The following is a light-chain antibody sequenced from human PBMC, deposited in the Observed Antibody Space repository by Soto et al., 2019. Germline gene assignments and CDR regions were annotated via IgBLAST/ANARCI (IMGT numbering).Light chain of an antibody. J-gene: IGLJ1*01. V-gene: IGLV2-14*01. CDR3: SSYISGSTPYV. CDR2: EVS. CDR1: SSDVGGYNY. Sequence: QSALTQPASVSGSPGQSITISCTGTSSDVGGYNYVSWYQQHPGKAPKLMIYEVSNRPSGVSNRFSGSKSGNTASLTISGRQAEDEADYYCSSYISGSTPYVFGTGTKLTVL.